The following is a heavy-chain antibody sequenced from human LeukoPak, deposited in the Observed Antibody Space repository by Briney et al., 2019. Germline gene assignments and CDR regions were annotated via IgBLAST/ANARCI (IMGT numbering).Heavy chain of an antibody. J-gene: IGHJ4*02. Sequence: SETLSLTCTVSGGSISSYYWSWIRQPPGKGLEWIGYIYYSGSTNYNPSLKSRVTISVDTSKNQFSLKLSSVTAADTAVYYCARDRLFGSGHRYFDYWGQGTLVTVSS. CDR1: GGSISSYY. D-gene: IGHD3-22*01. CDR3: ARDRLFGSGHRYFDY. CDR2: IYYSGST. V-gene: IGHV4-59*12.